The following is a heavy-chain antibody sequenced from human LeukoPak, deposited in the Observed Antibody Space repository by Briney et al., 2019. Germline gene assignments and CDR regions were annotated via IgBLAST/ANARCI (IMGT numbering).Heavy chain of an antibody. V-gene: IGHV3-21*01. CDR2: ISSSSSYI. CDR3: ARKVRGQLDQNGHAFDI. J-gene: IGHJ3*02. Sequence: GGSLRLSCAASGFTFSSYSMNWVRQAPGKGLEWVSPISSSSSYIYYADSVKGRFTISRDNAKNSLYLQMNSLRAEDTAVYYCARKVRGQLDQNGHAFDIWGQGTMVTVSS. CDR1: GFTFSSYS. D-gene: IGHD1/OR15-1a*01.